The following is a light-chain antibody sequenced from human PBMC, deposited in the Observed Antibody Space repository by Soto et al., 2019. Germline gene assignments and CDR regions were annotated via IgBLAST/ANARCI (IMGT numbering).Light chain of an antibody. V-gene: IGKV1-39*01. Sequence: DIQMTQSPSSLSASVVYRVTITCRASQSISSYLNWFQQKPGKAPKLLIHAASSLQSGVPSRFSGSGSGTDFTLTISCLQSEDFATYYCQQYYSYPFTFGQGTRLEIK. CDR1: QSISSY. CDR2: AAS. CDR3: QQYYSYPFT. J-gene: IGKJ5*01.